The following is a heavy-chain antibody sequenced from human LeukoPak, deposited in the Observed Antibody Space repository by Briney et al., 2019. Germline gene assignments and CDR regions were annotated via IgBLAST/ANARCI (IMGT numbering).Heavy chain of an antibody. J-gene: IGHJ5*02. D-gene: IGHD3-10*01. CDR3: ARGGDPKIGWFDP. CDR1: GGSISSYY. CDR2: IYYSGST. Sequence: SETLSLTCTVSGGSISSYYWSWIRQPPGKGLEWIGYIYYSGSTNYNPSLKSRVTISVDTSKNQFSLKLSSVTAADTAVYYCARGGDPKIGWFDPWGQGTLVTVSS. V-gene: IGHV4-59*01.